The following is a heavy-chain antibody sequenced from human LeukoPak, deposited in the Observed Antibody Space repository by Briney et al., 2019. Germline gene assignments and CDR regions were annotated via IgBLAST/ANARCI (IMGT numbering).Heavy chain of an antibody. CDR3: ARGDIVVVPAATDDAFDI. V-gene: IGHV4-59*01. D-gene: IGHD2-2*01. CDR1: GGSISSYY. Sequence: PSETLSLTCTVSGGSISSYYWSWIRQPPGKGLEWIGYIYYSGSTNYNPSLKSRVTISVDTSKNQFSLKLSSVTAADTAVYYCARGDIVVVPAATDDAFDIWGQGTMVTVSS. CDR2: IYYSGST. J-gene: IGHJ3*02.